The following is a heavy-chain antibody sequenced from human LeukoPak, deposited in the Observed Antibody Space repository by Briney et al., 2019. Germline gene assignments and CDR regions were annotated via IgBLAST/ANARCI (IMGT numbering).Heavy chain of an antibody. CDR2: IYPGDSDT. D-gene: IGHD3-10*01. CDR3: ARGYYYGSGSSNAFDI. J-gene: IGHJ3*02. CDR1: GYSFTSYR. V-gene: IGHV5-51*01. Sequence: GESLKISCKGSGYSFTSYRIGWVRQMPGKGLEWMGIIYPGDSDTRYSPSFQGQVTISADKSISTAYLQWSSLKASDTAMYYCARGYYYGSGSSNAFDIWGQGTMVTVSS.